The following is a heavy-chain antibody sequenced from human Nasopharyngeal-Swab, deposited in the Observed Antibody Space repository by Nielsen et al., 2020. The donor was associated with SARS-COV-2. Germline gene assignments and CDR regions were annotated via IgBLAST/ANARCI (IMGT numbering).Heavy chain of an antibody. V-gene: IGHV3-30*18. CDR1: GFNFSSYG. Sequence: GESLKISCAASGFNFSSYGMHWVRQAPGKGLEWVAVISYDGSNKYYADSVKGRFTISRDNSKNTLYLQMNSLRAEDTAVYYCAKDPEQQLANYFDYWGQGTLVTVSS. CDR2: ISYDGSNK. CDR3: AKDPEQQLANYFDY. D-gene: IGHD6-13*01. J-gene: IGHJ4*02.